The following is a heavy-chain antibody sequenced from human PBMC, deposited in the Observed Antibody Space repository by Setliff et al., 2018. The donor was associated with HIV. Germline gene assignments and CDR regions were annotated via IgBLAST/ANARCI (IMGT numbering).Heavy chain of an antibody. V-gene: IGHV1-69-2*01. Sequence: WASVKVSCKASGYTFTDYYMHWVKQAPGKGPEWMGRVDPEDGETIYAEKFRGRVTIAADTSTDTAYMELSSLRSEDTALYYCASDPTYSSGSPDIWGQGTMVTVSS. CDR1: GYTFTDYY. CDR2: VDPEDGET. J-gene: IGHJ3*02. D-gene: IGHD3-22*01. CDR3: ASDPTYSSGSPDI.